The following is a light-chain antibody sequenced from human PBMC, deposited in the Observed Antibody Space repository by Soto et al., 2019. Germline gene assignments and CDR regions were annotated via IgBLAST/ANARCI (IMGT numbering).Light chain of an antibody. CDR3: QQSYSAPRT. CDR1: QSISNY. J-gene: IGKJ2*01. CDR2: AAS. V-gene: IGKV1-39*01. Sequence: DIQMTQSPFSLSAYVGDRVTITCRASQSISNYLNWYQQRPGKAPKLLIYAASNLPSGVPSRFSDSGSGTDFTLTVSSLQPEDFATYYCQQSYSAPRTFGQGTRLEIK.